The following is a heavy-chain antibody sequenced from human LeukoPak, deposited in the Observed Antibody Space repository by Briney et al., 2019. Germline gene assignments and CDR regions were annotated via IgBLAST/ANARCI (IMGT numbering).Heavy chain of an antibody. D-gene: IGHD3-22*01. CDR1: GGSISSYY. CDR3: ARGHPVPYYYDSSGYYYWDY. J-gene: IGHJ4*02. CDR2: IYYSGST. Sequence: SETLSLTCTVSGGSISSYYWSWIRQPPGKGLEWIGYIYYSGSTNYNPSLKSRVTISVDTSKNQFSLKLSSVTAADTAVYYCARGHPVPYYYDSSGYYYWDYWGQGTLVTVSS. V-gene: IGHV4-59*01.